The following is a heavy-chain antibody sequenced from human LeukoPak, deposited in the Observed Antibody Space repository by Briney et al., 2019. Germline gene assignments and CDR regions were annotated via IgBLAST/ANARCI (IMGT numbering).Heavy chain of an antibody. V-gene: IGHV3-23*01. CDR1: GFTFSSYA. Sequence: PGGSLRLSCTASGFTFSSYAMSWVRQAPGKGLEWVSAISGSGGSTYYADSVKGRFTISRDNSKNTLYLQMNSLRAEDRAVYYCTILYDFWSVQRGDVWGKGTTVTVSS. CDR3: TILYDFWSVQRGDV. D-gene: IGHD3-3*01. CDR2: ISGSGGST. J-gene: IGHJ6*04.